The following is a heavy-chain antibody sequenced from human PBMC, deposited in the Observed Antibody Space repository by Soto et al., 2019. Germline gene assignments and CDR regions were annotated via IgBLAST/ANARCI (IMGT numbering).Heavy chain of an antibody. J-gene: IGHJ5*02. Sequence: SETLSLTCTVSGGSISSSSYYWGWIRQPPGKGLEWIGSIYYSGSTYYNPSLKSRVTISVDTSKNQFSLKLSSVTAADTAVYYCARLGHGSSWYSYQSPLFWFDPWGQGTLVTVSS. CDR1: GGSISSSSYY. CDR2: IYYSGST. CDR3: ARLGHGSSWYSYQSPLFWFDP. D-gene: IGHD6-13*01. V-gene: IGHV4-39*01.